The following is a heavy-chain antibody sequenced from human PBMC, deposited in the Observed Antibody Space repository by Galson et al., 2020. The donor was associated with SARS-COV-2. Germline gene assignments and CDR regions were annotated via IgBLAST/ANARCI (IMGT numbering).Heavy chain of an antibody. CDR3: ARIRLEWLLSGYYYYYGMDV. V-gene: IGHV2-70*01. J-gene: IGHJ6*02. D-gene: IGHD3-3*01. CDR1: GFSLSTSGMC. CDR2: IDWDDDK. Sequence: SGHTLVKPTQTLTLTCTFSGFSLSTSGMCVSWIRQPPGKALEWLALIDWDDDKYYSTSLKTRLTISKDTSKNQVVLTMTNMDPVDTATYYCARIRLEWLLSGYYYYYGMDVWGQGTKVTVSS.